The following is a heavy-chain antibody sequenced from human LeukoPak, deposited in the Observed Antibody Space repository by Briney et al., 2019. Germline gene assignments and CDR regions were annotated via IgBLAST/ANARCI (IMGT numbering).Heavy chain of an antibody. D-gene: IGHD1-1*01. CDR2: IKSKTDCGTT. CDR3: VDDDAFDI. J-gene: IGHJ3*02. CDR1: GFTFSNAW. V-gene: IGHV3-15*01. Sequence: PGGSLRLSCAASGFTFSNAWMSWVRQAPGKGLEWVGRIKSKTDCGTTDYAAPVKGRFTISRDDSKNTLYLQMNSLKTEDTAVYRCVDDDAFDIWGQGTMVTVSS.